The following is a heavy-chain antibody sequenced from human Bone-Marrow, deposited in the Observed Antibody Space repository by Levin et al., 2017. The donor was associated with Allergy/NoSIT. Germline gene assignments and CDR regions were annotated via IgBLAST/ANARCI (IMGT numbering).Heavy chain of an antibody. V-gene: IGHV1-2*02. CDR2: INPNNGGT. Sequence: PRASVKVSCKTSGYFFTGYYIHWVRQAPGQGPEWMGWINPNNGGTNYAQKFQGRVTMTSDTSIRSVYMELTGLTVDDTAMYYCARWAFSYFDSWGQGTLVTVSS. CDR3: ARWAFSYFDS. J-gene: IGHJ4*02. CDR1: GYFFTGYY.